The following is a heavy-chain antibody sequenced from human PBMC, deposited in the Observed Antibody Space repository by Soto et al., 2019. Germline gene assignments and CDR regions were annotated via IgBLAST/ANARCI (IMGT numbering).Heavy chain of an antibody. J-gene: IGHJ4*02. CDR3: ARELNTDSSAYYSFAY. CDR1: GYTFTAYG. D-gene: IGHD3-22*01. CDR2: VSTNNADT. V-gene: IGHV1-18*01. Sequence: QVHLVQSGPEVKMPGASVKVSCKTSGYTFTAYGLAWLRQAPGQRPEWMGWVSTNNADTNYAQKFQGRGTMTTDRSTTTTYMELRSLRSDDTAVYYCARELNTDSSAYYSFAYWGQGTLVTVSS.